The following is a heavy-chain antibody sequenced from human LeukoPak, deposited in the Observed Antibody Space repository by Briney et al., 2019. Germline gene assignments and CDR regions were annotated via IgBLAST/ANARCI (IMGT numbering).Heavy chain of an antibody. Sequence: TGGSLRLSCAASGFTFSSYAMNWVRQAPGKGLEWVSAISGSGGRTYYADSVKGRFTISRDNSKNTLYLQMNSLRAEDRAVYYCAKEAPYSGGWSYYYYYGMDVWGQGTTVTVSS. V-gene: IGHV3-23*01. J-gene: IGHJ6*02. CDR3: AKEAPYSGGWSYYYYYGMDV. CDR1: GFTFSSYA. D-gene: IGHD6-19*01. CDR2: ISGSGGRT.